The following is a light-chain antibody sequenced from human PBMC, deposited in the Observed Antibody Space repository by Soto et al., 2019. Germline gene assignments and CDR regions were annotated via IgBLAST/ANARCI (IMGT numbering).Light chain of an antibody. CDR3: ASWDGSLSGHV. CDR2: TNN. V-gene: IGLV2-14*02. J-gene: IGLJ1*01. CDR1: SSDVGSYNL. Sequence: QSALTQPASVSGSPGQSITISCTGTSSDVGSYNLVSWYQQHPGKAPKLIIYTNNQRPSGVPDRFSGSKSGTSASLAISGLRSEDEADYYCASWDGSLSGHVFGTGTKLTVL.